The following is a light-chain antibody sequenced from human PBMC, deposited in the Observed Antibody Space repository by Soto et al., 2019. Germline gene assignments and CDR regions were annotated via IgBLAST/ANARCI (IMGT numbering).Light chain of an antibody. CDR2: AAS. CDR3: QKYNGVPFT. V-gene: IGKV1-27*01. Sequence: DIPMTQSPSSLSVSVGDTVTITCRASQGISNYLAWYQQKPGKVPRLLIHAASSLQSGVPSRFSGSGSGTDFTLTISSLQPEDVATYYCQKYNGVPFTFGPGTKVDIK. CDR1: QGISNY. J-gene: IGKJ3*01.